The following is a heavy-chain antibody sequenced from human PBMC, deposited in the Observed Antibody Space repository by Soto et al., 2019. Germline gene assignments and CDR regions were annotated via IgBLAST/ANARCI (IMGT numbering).Heavy chain of an antibody. CDR3: LKDAPNGSIED. CDR1: GFRFEQYV. Sequence: VQVVASGGGLVQPGRSLRLSCAVSGFRFEQYVMHWVRQAPGKGLECVSTVSPTGDTVAYADSVEGRFTVSRDNAKNSLYLQMNSLKGEDTAFYYCLKDAPNGSIEDWGQGTLVTVSS. CDR2: VSPTGDTV. D-gene: IGHD3-10*01. V-gene: IGHV3-9*01. J-gene: IGHJ4*02.